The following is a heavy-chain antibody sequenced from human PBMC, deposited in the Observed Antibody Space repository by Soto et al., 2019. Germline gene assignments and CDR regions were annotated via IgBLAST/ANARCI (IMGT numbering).Heavy chain of an antibody. D-gene: IGHD2-21*02. CDR2: MYNTGST. J-gene: IGHJ6*02. V-gene: IGHV4-59*01. CDR1: GGSISGYY. CDR3: ARDLWGYCGTDCYPLDV. Sequence: SETLSLTCTVFGGSISGYYWSWIRQSPGKGLEWIGYMYNTGSTVYNPSFKSRVTISVDTSKNQFSLKLNSVTAADTAVYYCARDLWGYCGTDCYPLDVWGQGTTVT.